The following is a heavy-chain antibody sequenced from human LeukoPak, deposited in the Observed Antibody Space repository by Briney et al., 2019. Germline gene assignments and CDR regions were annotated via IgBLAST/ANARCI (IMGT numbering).Heavy chain of an antibody. Sequence: GGSLRLSCAASGFTFSSYGMHWVRQAPGKGLEWVSGISWNSGSIGYADSVKGRFTISRDNAKNSLYLQMNSLRAEDTALYYCAKGGYSSGAGYWGQGTLVTVSS. D-gene: IGHD6-19*01. CDR1: GFTFSSYG. J-gene: IGHJ4*02. V-gene: IGHV3-9*01. CDR3: AKGGYSSGAGY. CDR2: ISWNSGSI.